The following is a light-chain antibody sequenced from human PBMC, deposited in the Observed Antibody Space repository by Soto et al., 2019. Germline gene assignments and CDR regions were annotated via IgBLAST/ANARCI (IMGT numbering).Light chain of an antibody. CDR1: QSVSSSY. CDR3: QQYGSSPQT. V-gene: IGKV3-20*01. J-gene: IGKJ1*01. Sequence: EIVLTQSPGTLSLSPGERVTLSCRVSQSVSSSYLAWYQQKPGQAPRLLIYGASSRATGIPDRFSGSGSGTDFTLTISRLEPEDFAVYYCQQYGSSPQTFGQGTKVEIK. CDR2: GAS.